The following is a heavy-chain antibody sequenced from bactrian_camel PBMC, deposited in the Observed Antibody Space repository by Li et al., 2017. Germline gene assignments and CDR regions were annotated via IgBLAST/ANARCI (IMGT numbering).Heavy chain of an antibody. CDR1: AYTPANVR. Sequence: VQLVESGGGSVQAGGSLRLSCAFDAYTPANVRMAWFRQAPGKEREGVAAVDTAGLTTYTYAVQGRFTISRDNAKNTVYLQMDSLNHEDTGTYYCAADSVNLQLARWYSYWGQGTQVTVS. CDR2: VDTAGLT. CDR3: AADSVNLQLARWYSY. J-gene: IGHJ4*01. D-gene: IGHD7*01. V-gene: IGHV3S53*01.